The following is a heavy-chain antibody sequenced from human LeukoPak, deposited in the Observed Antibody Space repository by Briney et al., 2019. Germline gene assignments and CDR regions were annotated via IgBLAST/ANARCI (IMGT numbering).Heavy chain of an antibody. J-gene: IGHJ4*02. Sequence: GESLKISCKGSGYSFSTYWIGWVRQIPGKGLEWMGIIFPGDSDTRYSPSFQGQVTISADKSISTAYLKWSSLKASDTAMYYCATRSYSASYYDYWGQGTLVTVSS. CDR2: IFPGDSDT. CDR1: GYSFSTYW. CDR3: ATRSYSASYYDY. D-gene: IGHD1-26*01. V-gene: IGHV5-51*01.